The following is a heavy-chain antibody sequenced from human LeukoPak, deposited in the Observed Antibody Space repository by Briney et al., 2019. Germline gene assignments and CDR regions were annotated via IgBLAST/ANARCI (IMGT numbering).Heavy chain of an antibody. CDR2: INHSGST. CDR3: ARGRKTYYDYVWGSYRFGYFDY. D-gene: IGHD3-16*02. J-gene: IGHJ4*02. Sequence: GSLRLSCAASGFTFSDYYMSWIRQAPGKGLEWIGEINHSGSTNYNPSLKSRVTISVDTSKNQFSLKLSSVTAADTAVYYCARGRKTYYDYVWGSYRFGYFDYWGQGTLVTVSS. CDR1: GFTFSDYY. V-gene: IGHV4-34*01.